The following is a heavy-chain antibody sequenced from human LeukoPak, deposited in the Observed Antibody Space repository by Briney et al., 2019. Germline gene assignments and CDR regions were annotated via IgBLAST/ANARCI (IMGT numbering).Heavy chain of an antibody. CDR1: GYIFTDYY. J-gene: IGHJ6*02. CDR2: INPNSGGA. D-gene: IGHD1-1*01. Sequence: ASVKVSCKASGYIFTDYYVHWIRQAPGQGLEWMEWINPNSGGAHHAVKFQGRATLTRDTSISTVYMDLSSLNSDDTAIYYCARSRTPFYYYGMHVWGLGTSLTVSS. V-gene: IGHV1-2*02. CDR3: ARSRTPFYYYGMHV.